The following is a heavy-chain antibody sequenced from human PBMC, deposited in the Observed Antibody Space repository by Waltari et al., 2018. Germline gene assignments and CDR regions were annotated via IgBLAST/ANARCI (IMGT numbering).Heavy chain of an antibody. CDR2: IYYSGST. Sequence: QVQLQESGPGLVKPSETLSLTCTVSGGSISRYYWSWIRQPPGKGLEWIGYIYYSGSTNYNPSLKSRVTISVDTSKNQFSLKLSSVTAADTAVYYCAREAYYYGSGSQRIIDYWGQGTLVTVSS. CDR3: AREAYYYGSGSQRIIDY. D-gene: IGHD3-10*01. V-gene: IGHV4-59*01. J-gene: IGHJ4*02. CDR1: GGSISRYY.